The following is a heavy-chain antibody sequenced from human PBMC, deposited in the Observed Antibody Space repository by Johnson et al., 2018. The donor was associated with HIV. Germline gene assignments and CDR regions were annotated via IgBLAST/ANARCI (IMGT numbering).Heavy chain of an antibody. J-gene: IGHJ3*02. CDR2: IKQDGSAE. Sequence: EVQLVESGGGLVQPGGSLRLSCAASGFAFSSYWMGWVRQAPGKGLEWVANIKQDGSAEYYVDSVKGRSTISRDNAKNSLYLQMNSLRAEDTAVYYCARGPGRQEGTRWGDAFDIWGQGTMVTVSS. V-gene: IGHV3-7*02. CDR3: ARGPGRQEGTRWGDAFDI. D-gene: IGHD3-16*01. CDR1: GFAFSSYW.